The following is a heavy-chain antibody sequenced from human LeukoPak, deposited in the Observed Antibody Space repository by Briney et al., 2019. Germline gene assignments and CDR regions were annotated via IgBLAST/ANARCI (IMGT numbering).Heavy chain of an antibody. D-gene: IGHD2-2*01. V-gene: IGHV4-59*01. CDR3: ARGSVVVPAAMEFQY. J-gene: IGHJ4*02. CDR2: IYYSGST. CDR1: GGSISSYY. Sequence: SETLSLTCTVSGGSISSYYWSWIRQPPGKGLEWIGYIYYSGSTNYNPSLKSRVTISVDTSKNQFSLKLSSVTAADTAVYYCARGSVVVPAAMEFQYWGQGTLVTVSS.